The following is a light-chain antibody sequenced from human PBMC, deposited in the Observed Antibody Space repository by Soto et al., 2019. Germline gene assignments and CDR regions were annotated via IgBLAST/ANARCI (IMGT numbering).Light chain of an antibody. CDR3: QQYNNWPHT. Sequence: EIVMTQSPATLSVSPGERATLSCRASQSVSSKLAWFQQKPGQAPRLLIYFASTRATDIPARFSGSGSGTDFTLTISSLQSEDFAVYYCQQYNNWPHTFGQGTKLEI. V-gene: IGKV3-15*01. CDR1: QSVSSK. CDR2: FAS. J-gene: IGKJ2*01.